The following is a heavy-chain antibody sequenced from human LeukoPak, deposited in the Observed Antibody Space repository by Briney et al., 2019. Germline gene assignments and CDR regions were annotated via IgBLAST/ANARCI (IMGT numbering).Heavy chain of an antibody. V-gene: IGHV3-74*01. CDR2: LNSDGSTT. Sequence: GSLRLSCAVSGFPFSSHWMHWVRQATGKGLMWVSHLNSDGSTTTYADSVKGRFTISRDNAKNTLYLQMHSLRAEDTAVYYCATLPTSHSLDLWGQGTLVTVSS. CDR3: ATLPTSHSLDL. D-gene: IGHD2-15*01. CDR1: GFPFSSHW. J-gene: IGHJ5*02.